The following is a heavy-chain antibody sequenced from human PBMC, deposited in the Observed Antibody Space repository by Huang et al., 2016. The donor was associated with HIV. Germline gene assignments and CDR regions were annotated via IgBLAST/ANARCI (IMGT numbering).Heavy chain of an antibody. CDR1: GGFFSGHY. V-gene: IGHV4-34*02. CDR3: ARMFKYDSGGYWGNDAFDI. D-gene: IGHD3-22*01. CDR2: ISDSGST. J-gene: IGHJ3*02. Sequence: QVQLQQWGAELLKPSETLSLTCAVSGGFFSGHYWTWIRQPPGRGLEWIGEISDSGSTTYNPSHKSRVAIAGDTSQSQFFLKLNSVTAADTAIYYCARMFKYDSGGYWGNDAFDIWGQGTMVTVSS.